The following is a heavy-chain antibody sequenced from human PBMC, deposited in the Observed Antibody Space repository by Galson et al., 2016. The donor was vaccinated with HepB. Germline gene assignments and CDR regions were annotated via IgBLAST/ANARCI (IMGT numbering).Heavy chain of an antibody. V-gene: IGHV3-49*03. CDR1: GFAFGDYA. CDR2: IRSKVYGGST. J-gene: IGHJ4*02. CDR3: TREGERSDWRTNNWGYFDY. Sequence: SLRLSCAASGFAFGDYAMSWFRQAPGKGLEWVGFIRSKVYGGSTGYAASVKGRFLILRDDSKNIAYLQMNSLKSEDTAVYYCTREGERSDWRTNNWGYFDYWGQGTLATVSS. D-gene: IGHD7-27*01.